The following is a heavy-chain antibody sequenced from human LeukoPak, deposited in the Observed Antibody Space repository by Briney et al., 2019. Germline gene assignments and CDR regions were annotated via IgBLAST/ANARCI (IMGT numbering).Heavy chain of an antibody. CDR1: NFTFSNYN. Sequence: GGSLRLSCAASNFTFSNYNMNLVRQAPGKGLEWVSSISSTSSYIYYADSVKGRFTLSRDNAKNSLYLQMHSLRAEDTAVYYCARDRHYYDSSGYGYYYYYMDVWGKGTTVTISS. J-gene: IGHJ6*03. CDR2: ISSTSSYI. V-gene: IGHV3-21*01. CDR3: ARDRHYYDSSGYGYYYYYMDV. D-gene: IGHD3-22*01.